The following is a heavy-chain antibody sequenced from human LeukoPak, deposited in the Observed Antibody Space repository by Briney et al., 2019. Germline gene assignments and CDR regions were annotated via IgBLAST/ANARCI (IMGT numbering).Heavy chain of an antibody. CDR2: INPNSGGT. Sequence: ASVKLSCKASGYTFTGYYMHWVRQAPGQGLEWMGWINPNSGGTNYAQKFQGRVTMTRDTSISTAYMELSRLRSDDTAVYYCAREVVAATGFDYWGQGTLVTVSS. J-gene: IGHJ4*02. CDR3: AREVVAATGFDY. V-gene: IGHV1-2*02. CDR1: GYTFTGYY. D-gene: IGHD2-15*01.